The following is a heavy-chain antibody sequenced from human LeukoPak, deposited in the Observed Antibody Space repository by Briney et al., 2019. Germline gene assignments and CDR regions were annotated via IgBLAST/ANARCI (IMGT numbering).Heavy chain of an antibody. J-gene: IGHJ4*02. CDR2: IYYSGST. V-gene: IGHV4-59*08. CDR3: ARTTMVSGFDY. CDR1: GGSISSYY. Sequence: PSETLSLTCTVSGGSISSYYWSWIRQPPGKGLEWIGYIYYSGSTNYNPSLNSRVTISVDTSKNQFSLKLSSVTAADTAVYYCARTTMVSGFDYWGQGTLVTVSS. D-gene: IGHD3-10*01.